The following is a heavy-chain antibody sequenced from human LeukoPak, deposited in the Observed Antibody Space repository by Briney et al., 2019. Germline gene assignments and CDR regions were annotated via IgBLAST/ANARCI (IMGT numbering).Heavy chain of an antibody. CDR3: ARDSSGWSRDY. CDR1: GFAFSDYS. V-gene: IGHV3-21*01. J-gene: IGHJ4*02. Sequence: GGSLRLSCAASGFAFSDYSMNWFRQAPGKGLEWVSSIYSNTIYIYYSDSVKGRFTISRDNAKNSLYLQMNSLRVEDTAVYYYARDSSGWSRDYWGQGTLVTVSS. CDR2: IYSNTIYI. D-gene: IGHD6-19*01.